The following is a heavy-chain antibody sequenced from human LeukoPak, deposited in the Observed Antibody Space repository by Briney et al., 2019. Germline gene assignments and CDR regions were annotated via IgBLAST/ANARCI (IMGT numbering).Heavy chain of an antibody. CDR1: GFTFSAFG. V-gene: IGHV3-23*01. J-gene: IGHJ4*02. CDR2: LSGNGLKT. CDR3: AKDLHWGFDY. Sequence: GGSLRLSCVASGFTFSAFGMSWVRRAPGKGLEWVSALSGNGLKTYYADSVKGRFTISRDNFETTLYLQMTSLGVEDTAMYYCAKDLHWGFDYWGQGVLVTVSS. D-gene: IGHD7-27*01.